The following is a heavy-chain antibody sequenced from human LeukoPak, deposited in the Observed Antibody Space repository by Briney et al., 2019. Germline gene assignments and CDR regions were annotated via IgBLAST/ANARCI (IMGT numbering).Heavy chain of an antibody. J-gene: IGHJ6*03. D-gene: IGHD3-22*01. V-gene: IGHV1-69*05. CDR1: GGTFSSYA. CDR3: ARSITMIVPKGTDYYYYMDV. Sequence: ASVKVSCRASGGTFSSYAVSWVRQAPGQGLEWMGGIIPIFGTANYAQKFQGRVTITTDESTSTAYMELSSLRSEDTAVYYCARSITMIVPKGTDYYYYMDVWGKGTTVTVSS. CDR2: IIPIFGTA.